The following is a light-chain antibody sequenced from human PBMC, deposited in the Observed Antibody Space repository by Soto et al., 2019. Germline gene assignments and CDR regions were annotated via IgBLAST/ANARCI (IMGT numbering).Light chain of an antibody. CDR2: GAS. Sequence: IVLTQSPGTPSLSPGERATLSCRASQSVTTQLAWYQQKPGQAPRLIIHGASSRATGIPDRFSGSGSGTDFTLTISRLEPEDFAVYYCQQYGSSPTFGQGTRLEIK. V-gene: IGKV3-20*01. CDR3: QQYGSSPT. CDR1: QSVTTQ. J-gene: IGKJ5*01.